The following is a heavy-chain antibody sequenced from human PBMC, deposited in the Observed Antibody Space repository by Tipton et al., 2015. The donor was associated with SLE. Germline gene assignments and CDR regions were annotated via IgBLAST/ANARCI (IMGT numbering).Heavy chain of an antibody. V-gene: IGHV4-34*01. Sequence: LRLSCAASGFTFSSYAMSWVRQAPGKGLEWIGEINHSGSTNYNPSLKSRVTISVDTSKNQFSLKLSSVTAADTAVYYCARARYCSGGSCSNWFDPWGQGTLVTVSS. CDR3: ARARYCSGGSCSNWFDP. CDR2: INHSGST. J-gene: IGHJ5*02. D-gene: IGHD2-15*01. CDR1: GFTFSSYA.